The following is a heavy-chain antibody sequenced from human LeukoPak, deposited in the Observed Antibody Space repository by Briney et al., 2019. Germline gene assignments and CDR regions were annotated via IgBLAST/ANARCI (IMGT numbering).Heavy chain of an antibody. J-gene: IGHJ4*02. V-gene: IGHV4-59*01. CDR2: IYYDGST. Sequence: RASETLSLTCTVSRGSISSYYWSWIRQTPGQGLEWIGDIYYDGSTDYNPSLKSRVNISVHTSKNQFSLKLSSVTAADTAVYYCARVRVSSGSHPWYFDYWGQGTLVTVSS. D-gene: IGHD3-22*01. CDR1: RGSISSYY. CDR3: ARVRVSSGSHPWYFDY.